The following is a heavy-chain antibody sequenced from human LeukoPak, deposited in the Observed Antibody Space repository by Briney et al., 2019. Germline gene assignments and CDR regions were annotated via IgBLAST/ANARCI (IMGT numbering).Heavy chain of an antibody. CDR1: GFTFSNAW. D-gene: IGHD2-2*01. CDR3: TTRGYCRSTSCHDY. CDR2: IKSKTDGGTT. J-gene: IGHJ4*02. V-gene: IGHV3-15*01. Sequence: GGSLRLSCAASGFTFSNAWMSWVRQAPGKGLERVGRIKSKTDGGTTDYAAPVKGRFTISRDDSKNTLYLQMNSLKTEDTAVYYCTTRGYCRSTSCHDYWGQGTLVTVSA.